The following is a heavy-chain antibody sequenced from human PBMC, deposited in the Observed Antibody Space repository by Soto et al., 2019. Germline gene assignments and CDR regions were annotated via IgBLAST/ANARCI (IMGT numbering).Heavy chain of an antibody. J-gene: IGHJ5*02. CDR3: ARDVNYYTSGEGQWLHP. D-gene: IGHD2-15*01. CDR2: INPNTGGT. CDR1: GYTFAEFY. V-gene: IGHV1-2*02. Sequence: GSSVKVSCKTSGYTFAEFYVHWVRQVPGQGLEWMGWINPNTGGTHYAVKFQDRVTMTRDTSIRTAYMELARLRSDDTATYYCARDVNYYTSGEGQWLHPCGQGTPVTV.